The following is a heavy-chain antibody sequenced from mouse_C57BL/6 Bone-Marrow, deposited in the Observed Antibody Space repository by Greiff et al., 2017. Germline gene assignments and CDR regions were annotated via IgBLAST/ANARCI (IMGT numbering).Heavy chain of an antibody. CDR2: IDPSDSET. V-gene: IGHV1-52*01. Sequence: VQLQQPGAELVRPGSSVKLSCKASGYTFTSYWMHWVKQRPIQGLEWIGNIDPSDSETHYNQKFKDKATLTVDKSSSTAYMQRSSLTSEDSAVYYCARRIGYEGFAYWGQGTLVTVSA. D-gene: IGHD2-2*01. CDR1: GYTFTSYW. CDR3: ARRIGYEGFAY. J-gene: IGHJ3*01.